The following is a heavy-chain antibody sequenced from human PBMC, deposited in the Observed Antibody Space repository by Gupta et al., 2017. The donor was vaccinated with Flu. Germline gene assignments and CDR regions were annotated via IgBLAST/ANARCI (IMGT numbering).Heavy chain of an antibody. CDR3: ATGNYGDLI. D-gene: IGHD4-17*01. J-gene: IGHJ4*02. CDR1: GFSFRSFG. Sequence: EVQLVESGGGWVQPGESLRLSCATSGFSFRSFGMSWVRQAPGKGLEFLGNIKYEGDGINYMASVRGRFIISRDNARGSLYLQMTGLRVDDTAVYYCATGNYGDLIGGRGTLVTVSP. CDR2: IKYEGDGI. V-gene: IGHV3-7*01.